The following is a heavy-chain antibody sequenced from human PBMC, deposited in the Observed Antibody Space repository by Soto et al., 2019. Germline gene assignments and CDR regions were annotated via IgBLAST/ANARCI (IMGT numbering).Heavy chain of an antibody. J-gene: IGHJ4*02. V-gene: IGHV4-30-2*01. CDR2: MYHSGST. Sequence: SETLSLTCTVSGGSVNSGTHYWSWIRQPPGKGLEWIGYMYHSGSTYYNPPLKSRVTISIDRSKNQFSLKLSSVTAADTAVHYCARAIDYWGQGNLVTVSS. D-gene: IGHD3-9*01. CDR1: GGSVNSGTHY. CDR3: ARAIDY.